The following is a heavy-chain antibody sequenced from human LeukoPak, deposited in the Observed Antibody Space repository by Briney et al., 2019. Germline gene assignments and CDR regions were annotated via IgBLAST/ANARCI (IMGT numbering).Heavy chain of an antibody. CDR1: GFTFSSYA. V-gene: IGHV3-30-3*01. CDR3: ARARYSSSTYYFDY. Sequence: GGSLRLSCAASGFTFSSYAMHWVRQAPGKGLEWVAVIPYDGSNKYYADSVKGRFTISRDNSKNTLYLQMNSLRAEDTAVYYCARARYSSSTYYFDYWGQGTLVTVSS. J-gene: IGHJ4*02. CDR2: IPYDGSNK. D-gene: IGHD6-6*01.